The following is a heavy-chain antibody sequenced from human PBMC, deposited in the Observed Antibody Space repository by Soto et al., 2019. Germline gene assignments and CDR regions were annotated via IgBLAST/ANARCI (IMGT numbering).Heavy chain of an antibody. Sequence: VKVSCKASGGTLSNFVISWVRQAPGQGLEWMGGNIPIFGTANYAQKFQGRVTIIADESTGTTYMELTSLRSEDTAVYYCARAPILVGETTYENYFDYWGQGTLVTVSS. CDR1: GGTLSNFV. J-gene: IGHJ4*02. V-gene: IGHV1-69*13. CDR2: NIPIFGTA. D-gene: IGHD2-21*01. CDR3: ARAPILVGETTYENYFDY.